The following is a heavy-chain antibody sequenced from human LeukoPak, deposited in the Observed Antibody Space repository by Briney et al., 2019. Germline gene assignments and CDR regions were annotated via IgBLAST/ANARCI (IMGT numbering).Heavy chain of an antibody. D-gene: IGHD3-10*01. V-gene: IGHV4-39*01. CDR2: IYYSGST. CDR3: ARQMVRGANPYFDY. Sequence: SETLSLTCTVSGGSISSSSYYWGWIRQPLGKGLEWIGSIYYSGSTYYNPSLKSRVTISVDTSKNQFSLKLSSVTAADTAVYYCARQMVRGANPYFDYWGQGTLVTVSS. CDR1: GGSISSSSYY. J-gene: IGHJ4*02.